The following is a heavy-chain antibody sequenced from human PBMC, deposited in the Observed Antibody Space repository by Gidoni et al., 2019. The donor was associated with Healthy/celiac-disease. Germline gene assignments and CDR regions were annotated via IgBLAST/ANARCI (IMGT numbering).Heavy chain of an antibody. V-gene: IGHV3-15*01. CDR1: GFTFSNAW. Sequence: EVQLVESGGGLVKPGGSLRLSCAASGFTFSNAWMSWVRQAPGKGLGWVGRIKSKTDGGTTDYAAPVKGRFTISRDDSKNTLYLQMNSLKTEDTAVYYCTTEARRVEELGFDYWGQGTLVTVSS. D-gene: IGHD1-7*01. CDR3: TTEARRVEELGFDY. CDR2: IKSKTDGGTT. J-gene: IGHJ4*02.